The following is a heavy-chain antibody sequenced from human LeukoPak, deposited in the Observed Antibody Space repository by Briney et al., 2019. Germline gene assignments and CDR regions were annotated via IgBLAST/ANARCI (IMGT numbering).Heavy chain of an antibody. CDR3: ARTTSYYYYGMDV. V-gene: IGHV4-59*08. CDR1: SDSISRYY. D-gene: IGHD1-1*01. J-gene: IGHJ6*02. Sequence: SETLSLTCTVSSDSISRYYWSWIRQSPGKGLEWIGYIYYSGSTNHNPSLKSRVTISEDTSENQFSLRLSSVTAADTAVYYCARTTSYYYYGMDVWGHGTPVTVSS. CDR2: IYYSGST.